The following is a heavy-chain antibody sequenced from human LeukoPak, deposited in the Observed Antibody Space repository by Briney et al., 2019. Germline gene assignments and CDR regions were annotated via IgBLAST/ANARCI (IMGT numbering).Heavy chain of an antibody. Sequence: PGGSLRLSCAASGFTFSSYGMHWVRQAPGKGLEWVAVISYDGSNKYYADSVKGRFTISRDNSKNTLYLQMNSLRAEDTAVYYCAKDSAAGFDYWAQGTLVTVSS. CDR2: ISYDGSNK. J-gene: IGHJ4*02. CDR3: AKDSAAGFDY. V-gene: IGHV3-30*18. D-gene: IGHD6-13*01. CDR1: GFTFSSYG.